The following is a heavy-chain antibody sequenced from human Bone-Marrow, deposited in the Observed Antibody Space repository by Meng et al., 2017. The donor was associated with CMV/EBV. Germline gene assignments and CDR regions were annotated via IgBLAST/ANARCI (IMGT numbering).Heavy chain of an antibody. CDR1: GGSASSGSYY. Sequence: SETLSSTCTVPGGSASSGSYYWSWIRQPPGKGLEWIGYIYYSGSTNYNPSLKSRVTISVDTSKNQFSLKLSSVTAADTAVYYCARAGYYDFWSGYYTVFDYWGQGTLVTVSS. CDR3: ARAGYYDFWSGYYTVFDY. D-gene: IGHD3-3*01. CDR2: IYYSGST. V-gene: IGHV4-61*01. J-gene: IGHJ4*02.